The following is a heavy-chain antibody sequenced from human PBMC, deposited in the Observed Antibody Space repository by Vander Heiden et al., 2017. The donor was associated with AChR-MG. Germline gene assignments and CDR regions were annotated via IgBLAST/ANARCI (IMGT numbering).Heavy chain of an antibody. Sequence: QVQLVESGGGVVQPGRSLRLSCAASGFTSSSYGMHWVRQAPGKGLDWVAVISYDGSNKYYADSVKGRFTISRDNSKNTLYLQMNSLRAEDTAVYYCAKDFGGYSSDWGQGTLVTVSS. D-gene: IGHD5-18*01. CDR2: ISYDGSNK. V-gene: IGHV3-30*18. CDR3: AKDFGGYSSD. J-gene: IGHJ4*02. CDR1: GFTSSSYG.